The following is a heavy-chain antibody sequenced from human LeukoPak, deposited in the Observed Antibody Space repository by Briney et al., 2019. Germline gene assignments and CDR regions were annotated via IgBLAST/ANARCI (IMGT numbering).Heavy chain of an antibody. V-gene: IGHV1-8*01. CDR3: ARGPPIGTMVRGHAFDI. J-gene: IGHJ3*02. D-gene: IGHD3-10*01. Sequence: APVKVSCKASGYTFTSYDINWVRQATGQGLEWMGWMNPNSGNTGYAQKFQGRVTMTRNTSISTAYMELSSLRSEDTAVYYCARGPPIGTMVRGHAFDIWGQGTMVTVSS. CDR2: MNPNSGNT. CDR1: GYTFTSYD.